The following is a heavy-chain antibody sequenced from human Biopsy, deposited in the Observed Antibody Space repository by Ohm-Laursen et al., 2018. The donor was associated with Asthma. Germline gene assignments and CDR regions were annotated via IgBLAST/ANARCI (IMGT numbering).Heavy chain of an antibody. J-gene: IGHJ6*02. CDR2: INPNSGGT. CDR3: ARVDAIMISGDFYFYSGFDL. CDR1: GYTFIGYH. D-gene: IGHD3-16*01. V-gene: IGHV1-2*06. Sequence: ASVKVSCKASGYTFIGYHIHWVRQAPGQGLEWMGRINPNSGGTNYAQKFQGRVTMTSDTSISTAYMEMSSLRSEDTAVYYCARVDAIMISGDFYFYSGFDLWGQGTTVRVSS.